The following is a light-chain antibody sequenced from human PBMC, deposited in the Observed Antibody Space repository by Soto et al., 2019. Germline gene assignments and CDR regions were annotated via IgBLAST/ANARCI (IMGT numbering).Light chain of an antibody. CDR1: SSNIGAGYD. J-gene: IGLJ1*01. CDR3: QSYDSSLSGYV. CDR2: GNS. V-gene: IGLV1-40*01. Sequence: VLTQPPSVSGAPGQRVTISCTGSSSNIGAGYDVHWYQQLPGTAPKLLIHGNSNRPSGVPNRFSGSKSGTSASLAITGLQADDEADYYCQSYDSSLSGYVFGTGTLLTVL.